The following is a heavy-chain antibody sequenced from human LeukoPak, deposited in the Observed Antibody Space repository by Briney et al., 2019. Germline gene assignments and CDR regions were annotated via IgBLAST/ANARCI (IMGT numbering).Heavy chain of an antibody. J-gene: IGHJ4*02. V-gene: IGHV4-59*01. CDR2: IYYSGST. Sequence: SETLSLTCTVSGGSISSYYWSWIRQPPGKGLECIGYIYYSGSTNYNPSLKSRVTISADTSKNQLSLKLSSVTAADTAVYYCAREDLWFGELLSVAGGDYFDYWGQGTLVTVSS. D-gene: IGHD3-10*01. CDR3: AREDLWFGELLSVAGGDYFDY. CDR1: GGSISSYY.